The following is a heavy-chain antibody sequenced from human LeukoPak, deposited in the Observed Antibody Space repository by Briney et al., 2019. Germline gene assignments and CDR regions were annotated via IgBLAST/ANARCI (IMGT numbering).Heavy chain of an antibody. CDR2: INPNSGGT. CDR3: ARGAMYYDSSGSPPAYNWFDP. CDR1: GYTFTSYD. Sequence: ASVKVSFKASGYTFTSYDINWVRQAAGQGLEWMGWINPNSGGTNYAQKFQGRVTMTRDTSISTAYMELSRLRSDDTAVYYCARGAMYYDSSGSPPAYNWFDPWGQGTLVTVSS. D-gene: IGHD3-22*01. J-gene: IGHJ5*02. V-gene: IGHV1-2*02.